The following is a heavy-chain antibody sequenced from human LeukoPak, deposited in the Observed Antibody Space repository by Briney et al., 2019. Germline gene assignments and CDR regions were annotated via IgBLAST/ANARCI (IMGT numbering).Heavy chain of an antibody. CDR1: GGSISNTNW. CDR3: TRGSMGGSGSYYKDYYYGMDV. D-gene: IGHD3-10*01. Sequence: SETLSLTCGVSGGSISNTNWWSWVRQPPGQGLEWIGEISLSGLTNYNPSLKSRVTVSLDKSKNHLSLNLTSVTAADTAVYYCTRGSMGGSGSYYKDYYYGMDVCGQGTTVTVS. CDR2: ISLSGLT. J-gene: IGHJ6*02. V-gene: IGHV4-4*02.